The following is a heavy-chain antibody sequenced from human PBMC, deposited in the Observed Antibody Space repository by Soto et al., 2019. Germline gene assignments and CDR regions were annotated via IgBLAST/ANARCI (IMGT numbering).Heavy chain of an antibody. Sequence: ASVKVSCKVSVYTLTELSMHWVRQAPGKGLEWMGGFDPEDGETIYAQKFQGRVTMTEDTSTDTAYMELSSLRSEDTAVYYCATPHSSSWFNFDYWGQGTLVTVYS. V-gene: IGHV1-24*01. CDR1: VYTLTELS. D-gene: IGHD6-13*01. J-gene: IGHJ4*02. CDR3: ATPHSSSWFNFDY. CDR2: FDPEDGET.